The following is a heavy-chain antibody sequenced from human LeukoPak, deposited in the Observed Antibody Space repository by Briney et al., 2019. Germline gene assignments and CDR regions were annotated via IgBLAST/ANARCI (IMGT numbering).Heavy chain of an antibody. CDR3: ARDLFTEGEDY. CDR1: GFTFSSYW. J-gene: IGHJ4*02. V-gene: IGHV3-7*01. CDR2: INEHGGDM. Sequence: GGSLRLSCAASGFTFSSYWMSWVHQAPGKGLEWVANINEHGGDMYYVGSVKGRFTISRDNAKNSLYLQMNSLRADDTAVYYCARDLFTEGEDYWGQGTLVTVSS. D-gene: IGHD3-16*01.